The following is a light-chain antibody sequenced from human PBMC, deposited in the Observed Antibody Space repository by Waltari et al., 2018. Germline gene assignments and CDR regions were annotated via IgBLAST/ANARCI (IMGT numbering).Light chain of an antibody. Sequence: QSVLTQPPSVSGAPGQRVILSCSGANSNLGADFDVHWYQHIPGTSPNPLIYRNPNRPSGVPDRFSGSKSGTSASLAITGLQPEDETDYYCQSYDTSLRAVIFGGGTKLTVL. J-gene: IGLJ2*01. CDR2: RNP. V-gene: IGLV1-40*01. CDR1: NSNLGADFD. CDR3: QSYDTSLRAVI.